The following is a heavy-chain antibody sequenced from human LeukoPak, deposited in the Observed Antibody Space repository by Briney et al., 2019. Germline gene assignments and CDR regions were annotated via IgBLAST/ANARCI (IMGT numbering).Heavy chain of an antibody. J-gene: IGHJ4*02. CDR2: IYHSGST. V-gene: IGHV4-38-2*02. CDR3: ARDYPTTDY. D-gene: IGHD1-26*01. CDR1: GYSISSGYY. Sequence: SETLSLTCTVSGYSISSGYYWGWIRQPPGKGLEWIGSIYHSGSTYYNPSLESRVTISVDTSKNQFSLKLSSVTAADTAVYYCARDYPTTDYWGQGTLVTVSS.